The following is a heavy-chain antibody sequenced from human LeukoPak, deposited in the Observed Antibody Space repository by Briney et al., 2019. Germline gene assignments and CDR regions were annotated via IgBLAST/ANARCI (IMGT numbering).Heavy chain of an antibody. Sequence: GGSLRLSCAGSGFTFNTYAMSWVRQAPGKGLEWVSGINWNGGSTGYADSVKGRFTISRDNAKNSLYLQMNSLRAEDTALYYCARDKSGSYGSYYYYYMDVWGKGTTVTVSS. V-gene: IGHV3-20*04. CDR3: ARDKSGSYGSYYYYYMDV. D-gene: IGHD1-26*01. CDR1: GFTFNTYA. J-gene: IGHJ6*03. CDR2: INWNGGST.